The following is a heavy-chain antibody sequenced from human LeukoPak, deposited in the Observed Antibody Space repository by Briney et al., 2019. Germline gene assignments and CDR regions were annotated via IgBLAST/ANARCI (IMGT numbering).Heavy chain of an antibody. D-gene: IGHD6-19*01. CDR2: INPSGSST. CDR3: ARGRSGWYYFDY. J-gene: IGHJ4*02. CDR1: GYTFTSYY. Sequence: GASVKVSCKASGYTFTSYYMHWVRQAPGQGLERMGIINPSGSSTSYAQKFQGRVTMTRDTSTSTVYMELSSLRSEDTAVYYCARGRSGWYYFDYWGQGTLVTVSS. V-gene: IGHV1-46*01.